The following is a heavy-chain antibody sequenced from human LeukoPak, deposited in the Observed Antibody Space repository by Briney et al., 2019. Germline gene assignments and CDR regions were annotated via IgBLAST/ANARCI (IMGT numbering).Heavy chain of an antibody. Sequence: GGSLRLSCAASGFTFTSYAMSWVRQAPGKGLEGVSGITGGGITTFYADSVKGRFTISRDNSKNTLYLQMSSLRAEDTAVYYCAKDRHTLDTFDIWGQGTTVTVSS. CDR2: ITGGGITT. J-gene: IGHJ3*02. CDR3: AKDRHTLDTFDI. CDR1: GFTFTSYA. V-gene: IGHV3-23*01.